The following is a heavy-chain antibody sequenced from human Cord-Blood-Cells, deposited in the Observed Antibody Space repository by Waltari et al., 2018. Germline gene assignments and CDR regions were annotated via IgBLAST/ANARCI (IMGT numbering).Heavy chain of an antibody. J-gene: IGHJ5*02. CDR2: MNPNSGNT. Sequence: QVQLVQSGAEVKKPAAYGKVSSKASGYTLPRSDTKWVRQAHGQRLEWRGWMNPNSGNTGYAQKFQCRVTITRNTSISTAYMELSSLRSEDTAVYYCARGGSSSWYWFDPWGQGTLVTVSS. CDR1: GYTLPRSD. V-gene: IGHV1-8*03. CDR3: ARGGSSSWYWFDP. D-gene: IGHD6-13*01.